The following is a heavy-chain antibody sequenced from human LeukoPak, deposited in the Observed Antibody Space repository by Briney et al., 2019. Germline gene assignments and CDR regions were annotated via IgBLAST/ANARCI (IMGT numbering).Heavy chain of an antibody. D-gene: IGHD4-17*01. CDR1: GFTFSSYS. J-gene: IGHJ6*02. Sequence: GGSLRLSCAASGFTFSSYSMNWVRQAPGKGLEWVSSISSSSYIYYADSVKGRFTISRDNAKNSLYLQMNSLRAEDTAVYYCARDYGDPRDYYYYGMDVWGQGTTVTVSS. CDR3: ARDYGDPRDYYYYGMDV. V-gene: IGHV3-21*01. CDR2: ISSSSYI.